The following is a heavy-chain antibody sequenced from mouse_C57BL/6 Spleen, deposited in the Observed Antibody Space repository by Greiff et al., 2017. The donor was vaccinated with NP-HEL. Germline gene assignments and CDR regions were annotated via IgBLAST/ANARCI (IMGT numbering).Heavy chain of an antibody. V-gene: IGHV5-17*01. CDR3: ARTGTGAWFAY. D-gene: IGHD4-1*01. Sequence: EVQLVESGGGLVKPGGSLKLSCAASGFTFGDYGMHWVRQAPEKGLEWVAYISSGSSTIYYADTVKGRFTISRANAKNTLFLHMTSLRSEDAAMYYCARTGTGAWFAYWGQGTLVTVSA. CDR1: GFTFGDYG. J-gene: IGHJ3*01. CDR2: ISSGSSTI.